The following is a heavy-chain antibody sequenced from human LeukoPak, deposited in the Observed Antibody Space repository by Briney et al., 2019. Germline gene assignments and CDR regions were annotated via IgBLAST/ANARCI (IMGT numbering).Heavy chain of an antibody. V-gene: IGHV3-30*04. CDR1: GFTFSSYA. J-gene: IGHJ6*04. Sequence: PGGSLRLSCAASGFTFSSYAMHWVRQAPGKGLEWVAVISYDGSNKYYADSVKGRFTISRDNSKNTLYLQMNSLRAEDTAVYYCAREIYSYGWMDVWGKGTTVTVSS. CDR3: AREIYSYGWMDV. D-gene: IGHD5-18*01. CDR2: ISYDGSNK.